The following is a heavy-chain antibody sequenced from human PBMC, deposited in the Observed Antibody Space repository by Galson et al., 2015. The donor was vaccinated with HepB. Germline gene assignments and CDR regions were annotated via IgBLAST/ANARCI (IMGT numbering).Heavy chain of an antibody. J-gene: IGHJ4*02. D-gene: IGHD2-2*01. CDR3: ARESVLVPSVTPYYFDY. Sequence: SVKVSCKASGYAFTSYAIHWVRQAPGQRLEWMGWINAGNGNTKYSQKFQGRVTITRDTSASTAYMELSSLRSEDTAVYYCARESVLVPSVTPYYFDYWGQGTLVTVSS. CDR1: GYAFTSYA. V-gene: IGHV1-3*01. CDR2: INAGNGNT.